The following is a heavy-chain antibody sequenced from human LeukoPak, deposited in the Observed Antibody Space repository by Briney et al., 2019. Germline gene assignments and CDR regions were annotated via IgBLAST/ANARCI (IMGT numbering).Heavy chain of an antibody. Sequence: ASVKVSCKASGYTFTGYYMHWVRQAPGQGLEWMGWINPNGGGTNYAQKFQGRVTMTRDTSISTAYMELSRLRSDDTAVYYCATSRAYCGGDCYPTPFDYWGQGTLVTVSS. V-gene: IGHV1-2*02. J-gene: IGHJ4*02. CDR3: ATSRAYCGGDCYPTPFDY. CDR1: GYTFTGYY. D-gene: IGHD2-21*02. CDR2: INPNGGGT.